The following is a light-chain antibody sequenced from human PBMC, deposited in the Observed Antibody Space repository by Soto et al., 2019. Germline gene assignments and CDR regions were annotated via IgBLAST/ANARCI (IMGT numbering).Light chain of an antibody. Sequence: DIVMTQSPDSLAVSLGERATINCNSSQSLYNSNNLNYLAWYQQKPGQPPKLLLYWASTRESGVPDRFSGSGSGTDFTLTISSLQAADVAVYYCQQYHSNPSTFGQGTKLEIK. CDR2: WAS. CDR3: QQYHSNPST. CDR1: QSLYNSNNLNY. V-gene: IGKV4-1*01. J-gene: IGKJ2*01.